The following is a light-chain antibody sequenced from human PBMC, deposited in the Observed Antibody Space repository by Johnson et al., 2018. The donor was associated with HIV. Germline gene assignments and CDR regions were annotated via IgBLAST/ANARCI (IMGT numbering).Light chain of an antibody. Sequence: QSVLTQPPSVSAAPGQKVTISCSGSSSDIGNNYVSWYQQLPGTAPKLLIYDNNQRPSGIPARFSGSKSGTSATLDITGLQTGDEADYYCGTWDSRLSAWSFGAGTKVAVL. V-gene: IGLV1-51*01. CDR1: SSDIGNNY. J-gene: IGLJ1*01. CDR2: DNN. CDR3: GTWDSRLSAWS.